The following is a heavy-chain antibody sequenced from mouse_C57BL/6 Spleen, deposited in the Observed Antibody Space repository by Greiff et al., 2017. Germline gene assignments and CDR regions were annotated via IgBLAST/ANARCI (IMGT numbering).Heavy chain of an antibody. Sequence: EVKLMESGGGLVKPGGSLKLSCAASGFTFSDYGMHWVRQAPEKGLEWVAYISSGSSTIYYADTVKGRFTISRDNAKNTLFLQLTSLRSEDTAMYCWARRGLFISTVVEGAWFAYWGQGTLVTVSA. CDR1: GFTFSDYG. CDR3: ARRGLFISTVVEGAWFAY. D-gene: IGHD1-1*01. V-gene: IGHV5-17*01. J-gene: IGHJ3*01. CDR2: ISSGSSTI.